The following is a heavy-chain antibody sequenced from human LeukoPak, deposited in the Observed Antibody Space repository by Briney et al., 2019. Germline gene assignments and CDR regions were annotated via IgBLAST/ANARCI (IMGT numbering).Heavy chain of an antibody. CDR3: AKGLDFWSGYFDY. CDR2: IRYDGSNI. J-gene: IGHJ4*02. Sequence: GGSLRLSCAASGFTFSSYSMNWVRQAPGKGLEWVAFIRYDGSNIYYADSVKGRFTISRDNSKNTLYLQMNSLRAEDTAVYYCAKGLDFWSGYFDYWGQGTLVTVSS. CDR1: GFTFSSYS. D-gene: IGHD3-3*01. V-gene: IGHV3-30*02.